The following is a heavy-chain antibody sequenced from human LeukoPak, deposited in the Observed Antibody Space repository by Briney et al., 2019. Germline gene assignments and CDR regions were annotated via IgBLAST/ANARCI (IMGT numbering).Heavy chain of an antibody. V-gene: IGHV3-66*01. D-gene: IGHD1-26*01. J-gene: IGHJ4*02. Sequence: GGSLRLSCAASGFTVSSNYMSWVRQAPGKGLEWVSVIYSGGSTYYADSVKGRFTISRDNSKNTLYLRMNSLRAEDTAVYYCARDRMGATPTYWSQGTLVTVSS. CDR3: ARDRMGATPTY. CDR2: IYSGGST. CDR1: GFTVSSNY.